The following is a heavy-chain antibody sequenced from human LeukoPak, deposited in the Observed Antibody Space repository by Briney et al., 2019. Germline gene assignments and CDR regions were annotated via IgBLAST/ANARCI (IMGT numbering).Heavy chain of an antibody. CDR2: IYYSGST. J-gene: IGHJ4*02. V-gene: IGHV4-39*01. Sequence: SETLSLTCTVSGGSIRSSSYYWGGIRQPPGKGLEWIGSIYYSGSTYYNPSLKSRATISVDTSKNQVSLRLSSVTAEDTAVYYCASGHYDSSGYYYPFDYWGQGTLVTVSS. CDR1: GGSIRSSSYY. CDR3: ASGHYDSSGYYYPFDY. D-gene: IGHD3-22*01.